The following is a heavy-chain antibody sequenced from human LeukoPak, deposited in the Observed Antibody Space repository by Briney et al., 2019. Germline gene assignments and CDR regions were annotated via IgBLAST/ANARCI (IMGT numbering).Heavy chain of an antibody. CDR2: IKKDGSET. CDR1: GFTFSTYW. Sequence: GGSLRLSCAASGFTFSTYWMSWVRQVPGKGLEWVANIKKDGSETYYVDSVKGRFTISRDNAKNSLYLQMNSLRAEDTAMYYCARGRYSGTTYYFDYWGQGTLVTVSS. CDR3: ARGRYSGTTYYFDY. D-gene: IGHD5-12*01. V-gene: IGHV3-7*03. J-gene: IGHJ4*02.